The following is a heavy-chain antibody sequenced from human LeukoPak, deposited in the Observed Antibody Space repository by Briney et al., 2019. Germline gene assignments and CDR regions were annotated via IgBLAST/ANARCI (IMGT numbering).Heavy chain of an antibody. Sequence: SVKVSCKASGGTFSSYAISWVRQAPGQGLEWMGGIIPIFGTANCAQKFQGRVTITADESTSTAYMELSSLRSEDTAVYYCARNFLYQLLSDEAFDIWGQGTMVTVSS. CDR2: IIPIFGTA. CDR3: ARNFLYQLLSDEAFDI. J-gene: IGHJ3*02. CDR1: GGTFSSYA. V-gene: IGHV1-69*13. D-gene: IGHD2-2*01.